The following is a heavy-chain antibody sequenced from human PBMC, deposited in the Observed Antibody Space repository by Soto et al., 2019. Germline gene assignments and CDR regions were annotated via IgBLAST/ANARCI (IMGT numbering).Heavy chain of an antibody. CDR2: IIPVLGVT. D-gene: IGHD2-21*02. Sequence: QVQLVQSGAEMKRPGSSVKVSCQASGSTFSSYTVSWVRQAPGQGLEWMGRIIPVLGVTNYAQKFKGSVTITADKSKTTAYMELSSLRSGDTAVYYCARRRYCGADCYSKYYYGMDVWGQGTTVTVSS. CDR1: GSTFSSYT. CDR3: ARRRYCGADCYSKYYYGMDV. J-gene: IGHJ6*02. V-gene: IGHV1-69*02.